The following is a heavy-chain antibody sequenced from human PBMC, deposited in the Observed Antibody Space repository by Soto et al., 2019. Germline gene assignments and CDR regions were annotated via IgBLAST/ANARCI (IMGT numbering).Heavy chain of an antibody. Sequence: SETLSLTCAVYGGSFSGYYWSWIRQPPGKGLEWIGEINHSGSTNYNPSLKSRVTISVDTSKNQFSLKLSSVTAADTAVYYCARDFGGIAAAGTGPYYYGMDVWGQGTTVTVSS. J-gene: IGHJ6*02. D-gene: IGHD6-13*01. CDR3: ARDFGGIAAAGTGPYYYGMDV. CDR1: GGSFSGYY. V-gene: IGHV4-34*01. CDR2: INHSGST.